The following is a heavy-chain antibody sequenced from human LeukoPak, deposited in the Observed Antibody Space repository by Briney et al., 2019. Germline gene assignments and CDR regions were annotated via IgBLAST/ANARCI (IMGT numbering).Heavy chain of an antibody. J-gene: IGHJ6*03. V-gene: IGHV4-4*07. CDR2: VHTSGST. CDR1: GDSISSYY. D-gene: IGHD6-19*01. Sequence: PSETLSLTCTVSGDSISSYYWSWIRQPAGRGLEWIGRVHTSGSTSYNPSLKSRVTMSVDTSKNQFSLKLSSVTAADTAVYYCARDRGITVYYYYMDVWGKGTTVTVSS. CDR3: ARDRGITVYYYYMDV.